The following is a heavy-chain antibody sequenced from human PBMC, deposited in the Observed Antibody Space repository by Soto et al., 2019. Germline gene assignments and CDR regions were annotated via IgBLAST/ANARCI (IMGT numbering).Heavy chain of an antibody. J-gene: IGHJ6*02. CDR1: GGTFSSYA. D-gene: IGHD3-3*01. Sequence: QVQLVQSGAEVKKPGSSVKVSCKASGGTFSSYAISWVRQAPGQGLEWMGGIIPIFGTANYAQKFQGRVTSTADKSTSTAYMELSSLRSEDTAVYYCARGSYYDFWSGYYTGSYYYYGMDVWGQGTTVTVSS. CDR3: ARGSYYDFWSGYYTGSYYYYGMDV. V-gene: IGHV1-69*06. CDR2: IIPIFGTA.